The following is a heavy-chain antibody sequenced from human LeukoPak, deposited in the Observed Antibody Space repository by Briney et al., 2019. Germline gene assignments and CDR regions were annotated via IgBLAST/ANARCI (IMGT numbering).Heavy chain of an antibody. CDR3: ARHASVDGNWPRPLDY. Sequence: PSETLSLTCTVSGGSISSSPYYWGWIRQPPGKXXXXXXXIYYSGSTYYNPSLKTRVTISVDTSKNQFSLKLTSVTAADMAVYYCARHASVDGNWPRPLDYWGQGSLVTVSS. J-gene: IGHJ4*02. CDR2: IYYSGST. D-gene: IGHD6-19*01. V-gene: IGHV4-39*01. CDR1: GGSISSSPYY.